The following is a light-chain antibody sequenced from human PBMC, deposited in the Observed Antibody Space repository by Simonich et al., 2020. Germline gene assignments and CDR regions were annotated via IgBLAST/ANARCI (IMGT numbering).Light chain of an antibody. J-gene: IGLJ3*02. CDR2: SNN. CDR1: SSNIRSNT. V-gene: IGLV1-44*01. CDR3: AAWDDSLNGWV. Sequence: QSVLTQPPSASGTPGQRVTISCSGSSSNIRSNTVNSYQQLPGTAPKRLIYSNNQRPSGVPDRFSGSKSGTSASLAISGIQSEDEADYYCAAWDDSLNGWVFGGGTKLTVL.